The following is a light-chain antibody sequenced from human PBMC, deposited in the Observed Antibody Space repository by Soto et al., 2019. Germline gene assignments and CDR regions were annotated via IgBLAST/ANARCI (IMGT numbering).Light chain of an antibody. J-gene: IGLJ2*01. Sequence: QSVLTQPASVSGSPGQSITISCTGTSSDVGSYNLVSWYQQHPGKAPKLMIYEATKRPSGVSDRFSGSKSGNTASLTISGLQAEDEADYYCCSYAGSNIFVVFGGGTKLTVL. V-gene: IGLV2-23*01. CDR1: SSDVGSYNL. CDR3: CSYAGSNIFVV. CDR2: EAT.